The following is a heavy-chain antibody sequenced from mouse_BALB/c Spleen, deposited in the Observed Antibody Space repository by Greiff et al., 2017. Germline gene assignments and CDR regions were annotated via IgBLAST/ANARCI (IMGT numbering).Heavy chain of an antibody. D-gene: IGHD2-3*01. CDR3: ARVYDGYWYFDV. V-gene: IGHV5-9-4*01. CDR2: ISSGGSYT. J-gene: IGHJ1*01. Sequence: EVQGVESGGGLVKPGGSLKLSCAASGFTFSSYAMSWVRQSPEKRLEWVAEISSGGSYTYYPDTVTGRFTISRDNAKNTLYLEMSSLRSEDTAMYYCARVYDGYWYFDVWGAGTTVTVSS. CDR1: GFTFSSYA.